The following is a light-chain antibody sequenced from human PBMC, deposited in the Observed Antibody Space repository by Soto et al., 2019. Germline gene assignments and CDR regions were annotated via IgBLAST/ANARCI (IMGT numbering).Light chain of an antibody. J-gene: IGKJ4*01. CDR1: QLLLHTNGYNY. CDR3: QQYGSSPLLT. Sequence: DIVMTQSPLSLPVTPLAPPSISCRSLQLLLHTNGYNYLDWYMQKPGQSPQLLIYLGSNRASGVPDRFSGSGSGTDFTLTISRLEPEDFAVYYCQQYGSSPLLTFGGGTKVDIK. CDR2: LGS. V-gene: IGKV2-28*01.